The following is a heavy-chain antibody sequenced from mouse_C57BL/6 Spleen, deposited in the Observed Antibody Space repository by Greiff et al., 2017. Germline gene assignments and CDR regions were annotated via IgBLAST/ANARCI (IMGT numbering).Heavy chain of an antibody. CDR3: ARSGGNWDLRAMDY. Sequence: VQVVESGAELVKPGASVKISCKASGYAFSSYWMNWVKQRPGKGLEWIGQIYPGDGDTNDNGKFKGKGTLTADKSSSTAYMQLSSLTSEDSAVYFCARSGGNWDLRAMDYWGQGTSVTVSS. V-gene: IGHV1-80*01. J-gene: IGHJ4*01. D-gene: IGHD4-1*01. CDR2: IYPGDGDT. CDR1: GYAFSSYW.